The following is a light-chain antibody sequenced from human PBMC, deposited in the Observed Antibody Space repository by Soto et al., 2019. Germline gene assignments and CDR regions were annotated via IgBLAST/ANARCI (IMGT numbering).Light chain of an antibody. CDR3: QQYSKSPIT. J-gene: IGKJ5*01. Sequence: EVVLTQSPGTLSLSPGERATLSCRASQIVNSNYLAWYQHKPGQSPRFLIYGASRRATGIPDRFSGSGTGTDCTLTISRVEPEDVAIYSCQQYSKSPITFGQGTRLAIK. CDR1: QIVNSNY. CDR2: GAS. V-gene: IGKV3-20*01.